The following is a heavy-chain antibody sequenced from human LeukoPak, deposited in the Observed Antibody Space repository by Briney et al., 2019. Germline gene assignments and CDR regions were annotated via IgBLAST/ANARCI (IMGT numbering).Heavy chain of an antibody. CDR3: ARQDGSAIYYFDY. Sequence: GESLKISCKGSGYSFTSYWIGWVRQMPGKGLEWMGIICPGDSDTRYSPSFQGQVTISADKSISTSYLKWSSLKASDTAMYYCARQDGSAIYYFDYWGQGTLVTVSS. CDR2: ICPGDSDT. V-gene: IGHV5-51*01. J-gene: IGHJ4*02. D-gene: IGHD3-10*01. CDR1: GYSFTSYW.